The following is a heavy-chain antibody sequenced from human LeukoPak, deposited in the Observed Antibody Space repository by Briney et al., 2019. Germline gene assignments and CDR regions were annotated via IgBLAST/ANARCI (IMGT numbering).Heavy chain of an antibody. CDR3: ARAVYYYYGMDV. V-gene: IGHV4-31*03. D-gene: IGHD6-19*01. Sequence: PSETLSLTCSVSGASISFGGYYWSWIRQHPGKGLEWIGYIYYTGSTYYNPSLKSRLSISVGTSKNQFSLKLSSVTAADTAVYYCARAVYYYYGMDVWGQGTTVTVSS. CDR1: GASISFGGYY. CDR2: IYYTGST. J-gene: IGHJ6*02.